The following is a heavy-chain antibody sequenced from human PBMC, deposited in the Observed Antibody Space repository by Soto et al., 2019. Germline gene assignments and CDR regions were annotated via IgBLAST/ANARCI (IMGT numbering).Heavy chain of an antibody. D-gene: IGHD1-26*01. CDR3: ARASPRIVGATLNAFDI. Sequence: ASVKVSCKASGYTFTSYGISWVRQAPGQGLEWMGWISAYNGNTNYAQKLQGRVTMTTDTSTSTAYMELRSLRSDDTAVYYCARASPRIVGATLNAFDIWGQGTVVTVSS. CDR2: ISAYNGNT. V-gene: IGHV1-18*01. J-gene: IGHJ3*02. CDR1: GYTFTSYG.